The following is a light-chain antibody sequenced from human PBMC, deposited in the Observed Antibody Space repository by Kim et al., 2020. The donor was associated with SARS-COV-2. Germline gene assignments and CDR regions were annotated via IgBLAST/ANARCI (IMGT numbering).Light chain of an antibody. J-gene: IGLJ2*01. Sequence: QSALTQPRSVSGSPGQSVTISCTGTSSDVGGYNYVSWYQQHPGKAPQLMIYDVSKRPSGVPDRFSGSKSGNTASLTISGLQAEDEADYYCCLYAGSSTSFGGGTQVTVL. CDR2: DVS. V-gene: IGLV2-11*01. CDR1: SSDVGGYNY. CDR3: CLYAGSSTS.